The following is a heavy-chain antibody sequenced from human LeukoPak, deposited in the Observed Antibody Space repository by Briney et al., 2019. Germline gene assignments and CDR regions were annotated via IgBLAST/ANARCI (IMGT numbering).Heavy chain of an antibody. V-gene: IGHV3-66*04. CDR2: IYSGGST. J-gene: IGHJ4*02. Sequence: SGGSLRLSCAASGFTVSSNYMSWVRQAPGKGLEWVSVIYSGGSTYYADSVKGRFTISRDNSKNTLYLQMNSLRAEDTAVYYCARLIMGAIQYYFDYWGQGTLVTVSS. CDR3: ARLIMGAIQYYFDY. CDR1: GFTVSSNY. D-gene: IGHD1-26*01.